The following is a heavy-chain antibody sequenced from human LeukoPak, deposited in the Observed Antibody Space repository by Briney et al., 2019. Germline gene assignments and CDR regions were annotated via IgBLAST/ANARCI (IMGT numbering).Heavy chain of an antibody. D-gene: IGHD3-22*01. Sequence: ASVKVSCKASGYTFTSYDINWVRQATGQGLEWMGWMNPNSGNTGYAQKFQGRVTMTRNTSISTAYMEVSSLRSEDTAVYYCARRYYYDSSGRNDAFDIWGQGTMVTVSS. CDR1: GYTFTSYD. CDR2: MNPNSGNT. CDR3: ARRYYYDSSGRNDAFDI. J-gene: IGHJ3*02. V-gene: IGHV1-8*01.